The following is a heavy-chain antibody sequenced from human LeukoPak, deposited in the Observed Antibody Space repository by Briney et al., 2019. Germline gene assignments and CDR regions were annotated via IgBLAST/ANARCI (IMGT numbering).Heavy chain of an antibody. CDR3: ARFSAPFDF. CDR1: GYTFGSYW. V-gene: IGHV5-51*01. Sequence: GESLKISCKGSGYTFGSYWIGWVRQVPGKGLEWMGITFPGDSETRYSPSFQGLVTISADESINTAYLQWNSLRASDIAIYYCARFSAPFDFWGQGTLVTVSS. J-gene: IGHJ4*02. D-gene: IGHD6-13*01. CDR2: TFPGDSET.